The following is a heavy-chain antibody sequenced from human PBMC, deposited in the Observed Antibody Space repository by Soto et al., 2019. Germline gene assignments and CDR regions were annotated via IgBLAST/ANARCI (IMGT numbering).Heavy chain of an antibody. V-gene: IGHV3-30-3*01. Sequence: GGSLRLSCIASGFSFSTYGLHWVRQAPGKGLEWVAVISNDGSNKYYADSVKGRFTISRDNSKNTLYLQMDSLRAEDTAVYYCARDDGYKWNNVGYWGQGSLVTVSS. CDR2: ISNDGSNK. CDR3: ARDDGYKWNNVGY. D-gene: IGHD1-20*01. CDR1: GFSFSTYG. J-gene: IGHJ4*02.